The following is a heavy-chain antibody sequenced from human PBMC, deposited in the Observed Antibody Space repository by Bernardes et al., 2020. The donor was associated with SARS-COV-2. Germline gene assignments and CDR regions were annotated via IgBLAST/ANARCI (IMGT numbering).Heavy chain of an antibody. J-gene: IGHJ4*02. Sequence: GGSLRLSCAVSGFTFSSFGMNWVRQAPGKGLQWVSYISSSSNTIYYADSVKGRFTISRDNAKNSLYLQMNSLRAEDTAVYYCGRQGGADFDYWGQGTLVTVSS. CDR1: GFTFSSFG. CDR2: ISSSSNTI. CDR3: GRQGGADFDY. V-gene: IGHV3-48*04. D-gene: IGHD3-16*01.